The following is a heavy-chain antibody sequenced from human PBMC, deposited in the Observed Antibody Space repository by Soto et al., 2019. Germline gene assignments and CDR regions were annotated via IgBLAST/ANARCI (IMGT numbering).Heavy chain of an antibody. CDR1: GYSFTSYW. CDR2: IYPGDSDT. J-gene: IGHJ6*02. CDR3: ASAGIAVAGNYYYYGMDV. V-gene: IGHV5-51*01. Sequence: GESLKISCKGSGYSFTSYWIGWVRQMPGKGLEWMGIIYPGDSDTRYSPSFQGQVTISADKSISTAYLQWSSLKASDTAMYYCASAGIAVAGNYYYYGMDVWGQGTTVTVSS. D-gene: IGHD6-19*01.